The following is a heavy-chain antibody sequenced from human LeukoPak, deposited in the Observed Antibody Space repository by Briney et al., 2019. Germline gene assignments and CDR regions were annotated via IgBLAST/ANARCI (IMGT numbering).Heavy chain of an antibody. D-gene: IGHD4-17*01. CDR3: AADIYGDLGIGY. V-gene: IGHV1-69*05. Sequence: GASVKVSCKASGGTFSSYAISWVRQAPGQGLEWMGGIIPIFGTANYAQKFQGRVTITTDESTSTAYMELSSLRSEDTAVYYCAADIYGDLGIGYWGQGTLVTVSS. CDR1: GGTFSSYA. CDR2: IIPIFGTA. J-gene: IGHJ4*02.